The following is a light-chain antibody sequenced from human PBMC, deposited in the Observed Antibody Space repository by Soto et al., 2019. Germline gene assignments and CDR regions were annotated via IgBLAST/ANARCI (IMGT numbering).Light chain of an antibody. Sequence: QSVLTQPPSVSAAPGPKVAFSCSGSSSNIGKNYVSWYQQVPGTAPKLLIYEDNKRRSGIPDRFSGSKSGTSATLGITGLQTGDEADYYCGTWDSSLSVFVFGTGTKVTVL. CDR1: SSNIGKNY. V-gene: IGLV1-51*02. CDR3: GTWDSSLSVFV. J-gene: IGLJ1*01. CDR2: EDN.